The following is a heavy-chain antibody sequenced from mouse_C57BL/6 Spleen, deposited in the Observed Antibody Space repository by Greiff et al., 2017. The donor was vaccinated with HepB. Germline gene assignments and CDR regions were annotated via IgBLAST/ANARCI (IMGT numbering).Heavy chain of an antibody. J-gene: IGHJ4*01. Sequence: EVQGVESGGGLVQPGGSLKLSCAASGFTFSDYYMYWVRQTPEKRLGWVAYISNGGGSTYYPDTVKGRFTISRDNAKNTLYLQMSRLKSEDTAMYYCARQNFYDGYEDYAMDYWGQGTSVTVSS. V-gene: IGHV5-12*01. CDR1: GFTFSDYY. CDR3: ARQNFYDGYEDYAMDY. D-gene: IGHD2-3*01. CDR2: ISNGGGST.